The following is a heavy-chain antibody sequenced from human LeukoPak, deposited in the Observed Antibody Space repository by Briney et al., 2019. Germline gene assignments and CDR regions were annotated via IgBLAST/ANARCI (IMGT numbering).Heavy chain of an antibody. CDR1: GGSISSYY. V-gene: IGHV4-34*01. Sequence: SETLSLTCTVSGGSISSYYWSWIRQPPGKGLEWIGEINHSGSTNYNPSLKSRVTISVDTSKNQFSLRLISVTAADTAVYYCARSGRKNIVVVPAAKKTFDVWGQGTMVTVSS. J-gene: IGHJ3*01. D-gene: IGHD2-2*01. CDR3: ARSGRKNIVVVPAAKKTFDV. CDR2: INHSGST.